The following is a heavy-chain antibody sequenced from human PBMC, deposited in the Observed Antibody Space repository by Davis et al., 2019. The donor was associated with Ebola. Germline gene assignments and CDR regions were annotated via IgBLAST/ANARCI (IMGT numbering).Heavy chain of an antibody. CDR1: GFTFRSYG. CDR2: IWYDGGRK. J-gene: IGHJ4*02. D-gene: IGHD2-15*01. V-gene: IGHV3-33*01. Sequence: GGSLRLSCAASGFTFRSYGMHWVRQAPGKGLEWVAVIWYDGGRKYYGDSVKGRFTISRDNSNNLLYLQMNSLRAEDTAVYYCAIPDCSGANCYSVYIKNWGQGTLVTVSS. CDR3: AIPDCSGANCYSVYIKN.